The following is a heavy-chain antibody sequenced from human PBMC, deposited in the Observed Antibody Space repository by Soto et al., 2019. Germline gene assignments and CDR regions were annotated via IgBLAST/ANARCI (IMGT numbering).Heavy chain of an antibody. CDR3: ARGVGGSGLNWFDP. D-gene: IGHD6-19*01. CDR1: GSSIIAYY. J-gene: IGHJ5*02. CDR2: IHYSGSA. Sequence: KTSETLALTCTFSGSSIIAYYWTWLRQSPERGLEWIGYIHYSGSANYNPSLNSRLTMSVDRSKSQFSMKLASVTAADTAVYYCARGVGGSGLNWFDPWGQGTLVTVSS. V-gene: IGHV4-59*12.